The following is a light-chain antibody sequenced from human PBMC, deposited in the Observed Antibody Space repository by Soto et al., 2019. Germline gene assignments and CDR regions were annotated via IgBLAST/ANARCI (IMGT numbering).Light chain of an antibody. Sequence: LVMTQSPATLSVPAGVRVTFSPRASQSVSSSYLAWYQQKRGQAPRLLIYGGSSRATGIPVRFSGSGAETDFTITITRLEPEDFAVYYCQQYSSSRTFGQGTKV. CDR2: GGS. CDR3: QQYSSSRT. V-gene: IGKV3-20*01. J-gene: IGKJ1*01. CDR1: QSVSSSY.